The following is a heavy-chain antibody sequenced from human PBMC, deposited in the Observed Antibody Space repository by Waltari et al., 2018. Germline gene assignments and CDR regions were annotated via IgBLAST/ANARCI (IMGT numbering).Heavy chain of an antibody. CDR1: GYTFTDFF. D-gene: IGHD3-3*01. CDR2: TNPEGGDK. V-gene: IGHV1-2*06. Sequence: QVQLVQSGAEVKESGASVKVSCKASGYTFTDFFIHWVRQAPGQGLEWMGRTNPEGGDKRYTQRCQGRGTMTGDTSMTTAYMELTGLRSDDTAIYYCARSGGGTTTFGVAEWGQGSLVTVSS. CDR3: ARSGGGTTTFGVAE. J-gene: IGHJ4*02.